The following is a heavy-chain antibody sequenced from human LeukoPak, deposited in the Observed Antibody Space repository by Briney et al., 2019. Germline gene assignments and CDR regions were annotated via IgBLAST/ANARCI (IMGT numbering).Heavy chain of an antibody. V-gene: IGHV1-69*13. CDR1: GGTFSSYA. D-gene: IGHD3-22*01. CDR2: IIPLFGTA. J-gene: IGHJ4*02. Sequence: GASVKVSCKASGGTFSSYAISWVRQAPGQGLEWMGGIIPLFGTANYAQKFQGRVTITADESTSTAYMELSSLRSEDTAVYYCARVAFGSDYYDSSGYYDYWGQGTLVSVSS. CDR3: ARVAFGSDYYDSSGYYDY.